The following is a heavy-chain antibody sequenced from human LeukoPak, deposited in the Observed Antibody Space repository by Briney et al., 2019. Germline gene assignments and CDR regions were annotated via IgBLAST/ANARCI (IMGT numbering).Heavy chain of an antibody. V-gene: IGHV1-2*04. CDR3: ARDIMGYQGDYYMDV. CDR2: INPNSGGT. J-gene: IGHJ6*03. Sequence: GASVKVSCKASGYTFTGYYMHWVRQAPGQGLEWMGWINPNSGGTNYAQKFQGWVTMTRDTPISTAYMELSRLRSDDTAVYYCARDIMGYQGDYYMDVWGKGTTVTVSS. D-gene: IGHD3-16*01. CDR1: GYTFTGYY.